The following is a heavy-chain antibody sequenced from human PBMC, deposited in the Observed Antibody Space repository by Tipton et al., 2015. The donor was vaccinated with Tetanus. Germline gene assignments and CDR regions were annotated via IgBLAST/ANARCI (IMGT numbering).Heavy chain of an antibody. V-gene: IGHV4-59*01. Sequence: TLSLTCTVSDGSISSYYWSWIRQPPGKGLEWIGYIYYSGSTNYNPSLKSRVTISVDTSKNQFSLKLSSVTAADTAVYYCARGPSVAYCSGGSCPVWFDPWGQGTLVTVSS. CDR2: IYYSGST. D-gene: IGHD2-15*01. CDR1: DGSISSYY. CDR3: ARGPSVAYCSGGSCPVWFDP. J-gene: IGHJ5*02.